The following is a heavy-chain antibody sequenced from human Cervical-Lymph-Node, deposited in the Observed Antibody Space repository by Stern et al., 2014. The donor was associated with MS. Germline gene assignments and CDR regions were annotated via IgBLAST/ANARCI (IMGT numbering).Heavy chain of an antibody. J-gene: IGHJ4*02. CDR2: ISYDGTKK. V-gene: IGHV3-30-3*01. Sequence: VQLVESGGGVVQPGRSLRLSCAASGFTFRSYAMHWVRQAPGKGLEWVAVISYDGTKKYYADSVKGRFTISSDNSETTLYLQMISLRAEDTAVYYCARDHIRPGDYWGQGTLVTVSS. CDR1: GFTFRSYA. D-gene: IGHD3-3*01. CDR3: ARDHIRPGDY.